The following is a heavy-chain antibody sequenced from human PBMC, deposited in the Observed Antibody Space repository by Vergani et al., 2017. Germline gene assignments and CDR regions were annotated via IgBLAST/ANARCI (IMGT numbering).Heavy chain of an antibody. V-gene: IGHV1-58*02. CDR1: GFTFTSSA. CDR3: AASAAGTLSGYYYYMDV. D-gene: IGHD6-13*01. J-gene: IGHJ6*03. Sequence: QMQLVQSGPEVKKPGTSVKVSCKASGFTFTSSAMQWVRQARGQRLEWIGWIVVGSGNTNYAQKFQERVTITRDMSTSTAYMELSSLRSEDTAVYYCAASAAGTLSGYYYYMDVWGKGTTVTVSS. CDR2: IVVGSGNT.